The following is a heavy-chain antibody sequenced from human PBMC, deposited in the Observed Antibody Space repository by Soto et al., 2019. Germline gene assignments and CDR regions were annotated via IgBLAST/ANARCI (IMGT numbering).Heavy chain of an antibody. Sequence: SETLSLTCTVSGGSISSSSYYWGWIRQPPGKGLEWIGYIYYSGSTNYNPSLKSRVTISVDTSKNQFSLKLSSVTAADTAVYYCARLRTSSGYYYVGMDVWGQGTTVTVSS. CDR2: IYYSGST. CDR3: ARLRTSSGYYYVGMDV. D-gene: IGHD3-22*01. CDR1: GGSISSSSYY. V-gene: IGHV4-61*05. J-gene: IGHJ6*02.